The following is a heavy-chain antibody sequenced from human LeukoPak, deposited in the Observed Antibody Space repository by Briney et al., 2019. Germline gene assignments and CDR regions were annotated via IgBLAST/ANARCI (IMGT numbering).Heavy chain of an antibody. V-gene: IGHV1-2*02. CDR1: GYTFTSYG. CDR2: INPNSGGT. J-gene: IGHJ4*02. D-gene: IGHD6-19*01. Sequence: ASVKVSCKASGYTFTSYGISWVRQAPGQGLEWMGWINPNSGGTNYAQKFQGRVTMTRDTSISTAYMELSRLRSDDTAVYYCARDGQGWFCNDGPYFDYWGQGTLVTVSS. CDR3: ARDGQGWFCNDGPYFDY.